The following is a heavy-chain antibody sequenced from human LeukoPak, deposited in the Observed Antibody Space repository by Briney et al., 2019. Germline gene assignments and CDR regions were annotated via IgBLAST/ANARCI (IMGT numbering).Heavy chain of an antibody. CDR3: ARDGSSWYPRDYYYYMDV. V-gene: IGHV3-21*01. CDR1: GFTFSSYS. Sequence: PGGSLRLSCAASGFTFSSYSMNWVRQAPGKGLEWVSSISSSSNYIYYVDSVKGRFTISRDNAKNSLYMQMNSLRAEDTAVYYCARDGSSWYPRDYYYYMDVWGKGTTVTVSS. J-gene: IGHJ6*03. D-gene: IGHD6-13*01. CDR2: ISSSSNYI.